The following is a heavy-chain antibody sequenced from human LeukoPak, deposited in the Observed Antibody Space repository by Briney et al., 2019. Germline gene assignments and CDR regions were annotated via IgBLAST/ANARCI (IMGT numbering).Heavy chain of an antibody. V-gene: IGHV3-30*02. Sequence: GGSLRLSCAASGFTFSNYGMHWVRQAPGKGLEWLALMRFDGAMRYVDSVQGRFTVSRDNSKNTLYLEMSRLTVDDAGVYFCAKNHGPNEESDYYMDVWGKGTRVSISS. CDR1: GFTFSNYG. J-gene: IGHJ6*03. D-gene: IGHD1-1*01. CDR2: MRFDGAMR. CDR3: AKNHGPNEESDYYMDV.